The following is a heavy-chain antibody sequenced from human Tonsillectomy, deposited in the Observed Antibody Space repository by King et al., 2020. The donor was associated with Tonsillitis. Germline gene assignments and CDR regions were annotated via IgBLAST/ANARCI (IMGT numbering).Heavy chain of an antibody. V-gene: IGHV3-30-3*01. CDR1: GFTFNSYL. Sequence: VQLVESGGGVVQPGRSLRLSCAASGFTFNSYLMHWVRQAPGKGLEWVAVISFDGSYTYYVDSVKGRFTISRDNSKNSLYLQMNSLRPEDTAVYYCESDVEAVGFDVWGQGTTVTVSS. CDR3: ESDVEAVGFDV. D-gene: IGHD6-19*01. J-gene: IGHJ6*02. CDR2: ISFDGSYT.